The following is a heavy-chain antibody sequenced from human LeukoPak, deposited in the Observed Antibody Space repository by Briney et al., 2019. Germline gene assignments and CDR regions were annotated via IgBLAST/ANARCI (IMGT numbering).Heavy chain of an antibody. Sequence: SETLSLTCTVSGGSISSHYWSWIRPPPAKGLKWIGYIYYSGSTNYNPSLKSRVTISVDTSKNQFSLKLSSVTAADTAVYYCARVSRGYDSSGYYYDLIRYYYYYYMDVWGKGTTVTVSS. CDR3: ARVSRGYDSSGYYYDLIRYYYYYYMDV. CDR1: GGSISSHY. V-gene: IGHV4-59*11. J-gene: IGHJ6*03. CDR2: IYYSGST. D-gene: IGHD3-22*01.